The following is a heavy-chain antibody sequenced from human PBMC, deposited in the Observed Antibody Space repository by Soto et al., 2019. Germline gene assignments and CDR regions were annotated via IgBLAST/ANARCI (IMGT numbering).Heavy chain of an antibody. CDR2: ISSSSSYT. CDR1: GFTFSDYY. D-gene: IGHD3-22*01. CDR3: ARDMGRDYERSGEFDY. J-gene: IGHJ4*02. Sequence: QVQLVESGGGLVKPGGSLRLSCAASGFTFSDYYMSWIRQAPGKGLEWVSYISSSSSYTNYADSVKGRFTISRDNAKNALYLQMNSLRAEDTAVYYCARDMGRDYERSGEFDYWGQGTLVTVSS. V-gene: IGHV3-11*05.